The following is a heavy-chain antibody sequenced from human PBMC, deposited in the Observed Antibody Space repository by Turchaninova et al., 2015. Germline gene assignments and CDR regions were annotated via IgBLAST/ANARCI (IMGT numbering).Heavy chain of an antibody. Sequence: QVQLVQSGAEVQKPGASATVSCQVSAYTLTELYMLWVRQAPGKGLEWMGGFDPEDGETIYAQKFQGRVTMTEDTSTDTAYMELSSLRSEDTAVYYCATRRLGFSDAFDIWGQGTMVTVSS. CDR1: AYTLTELY. CDR2: FDPEDGET. CDR3: ATRRLGFSDAFDI. J-gene: IGHJ3*02. V-gene: IGHV1-24*01. D-gene: IGHD3-9*01.